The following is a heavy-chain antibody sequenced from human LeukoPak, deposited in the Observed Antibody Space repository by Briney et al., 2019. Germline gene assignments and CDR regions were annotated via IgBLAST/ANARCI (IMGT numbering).Heavy chain of an antibody. Sequence: SETLSLTCTVSGGSISSSSYYWGWIRQPPGKGLEWIGSIYYSGSTNYNPSLKSRVTMSVDTSKNQFSLKLSSVTAADTAVYYCARDRYSSVEKDAFDIWGQGTMVTVSS. D-gene: IGHD6-19*01. J-gene: IGHJ3*02. CDR1: GGSISSSSYY. V-gene: IGHV4-39*07. CDR3: ARDRYSSVEKDAFDI. CDR2: IYYSGST.